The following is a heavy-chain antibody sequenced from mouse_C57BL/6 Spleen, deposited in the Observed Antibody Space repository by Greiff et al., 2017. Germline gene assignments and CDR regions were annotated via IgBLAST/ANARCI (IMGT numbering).Heavy chain of an antibody. V-gene: IGHV3-6*01. D-gene: IGHD1-1*01. J-gene: IGHJ2*01. CDR2: ISYDGSN. Sequence: EVKLLESGPGLVKPSQSLSLTCSVTGYSITSGYYWNWIRQFPGNKLEWMGYISYDGSNNYNPSLKNRIPITRDTSKNQFFLKLNSVTTEDTATYYCARLLDYFDYWGQGTALTVSS. CDR1: GYSITSGYY. CDR3: ARLLDYFDY.